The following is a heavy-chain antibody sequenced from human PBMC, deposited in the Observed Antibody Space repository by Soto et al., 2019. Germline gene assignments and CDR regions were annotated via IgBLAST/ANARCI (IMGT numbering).Heavy chain of an antibody. Sequence: QVQLVESGGGVVQPGRSLRLSCAASGFTFSSYAMHWVRQAPGKGLEWGAVISYDGSNKYYADSVKGRFTISRDNSKNTLYRQMNSLRAEDTAVYYCARDEVKSSYCSGGSCYSDYYYYYGMDVWGHGTTVTVSS. CDR2: ISYDGSNK. V-gene: IGHV3-30-3*01. J-gene: IGHJ6*02. D-gene: IGHD2-15*01. CDR3: ARDEVKSSYCSGGSCYSDYYYYYGMDV. CDR1: GFTFSSYA.